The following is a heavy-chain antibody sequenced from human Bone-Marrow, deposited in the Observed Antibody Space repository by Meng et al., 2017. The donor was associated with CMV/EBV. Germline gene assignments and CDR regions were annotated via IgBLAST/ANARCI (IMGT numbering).Heavy chain of an antibody. CDR1: GGSFSGYY. J-gene: IGHJ4*02. V-gene: IGHV4-34*01. CDR2: INHSGST. D-gene: IGHD3-10*01. CDR3: ARDNYYGSGSYPGGFDY. Sequence: SETLSLTCAVYGGSFSGYYWSWIRQPPGKGLEWIGEINHSGSTNYNPSLKSRVTISVDTSKNQFSLKLSSVTAADTAVYYCARDNYYGSGSYPGGFDYWGQGTLVTVSS.